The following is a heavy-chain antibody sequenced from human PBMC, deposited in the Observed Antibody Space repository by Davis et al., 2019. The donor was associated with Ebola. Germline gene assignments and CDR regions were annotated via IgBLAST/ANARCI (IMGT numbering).Heavy chain of an antibody. CDR2: ISYDGISE. V-gene: IGHV3-30*18. CDR3: AKERTEIPFDY. Sequence: GESLKISCAASGFNFNSYGMQWVRQAPGKGLEWVAAISYDGISEYYADSVKGRLTISRDNSKNTLYLEIHSLRGDDTAVYYCAKERTEIPFDYWGQGTLVTVSA. J-gene: IGHJ4*02. D-gene: IGHD5-24*01. CDR1: GFNFNSYG.